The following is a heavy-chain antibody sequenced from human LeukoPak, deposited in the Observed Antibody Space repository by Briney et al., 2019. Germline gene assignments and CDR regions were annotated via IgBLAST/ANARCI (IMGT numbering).Heavy chain of an antibody. J-gene: IGHJ4*02. CDR3: ARAVDSYGMYYFDY. V-gene: IGHV1-18*01. CDR2: ISAYNGNT. D-gene: IGHD5-18*01. CDR1: GYTFTSYG. Sequence: ASVKVSCKASGYTFTSYGISLVRQAPGQGLEWMGWISAYNGNTNYAQKLQGRVTMTTDTSTSTAYMELRSLRSDDTAVYYCARAVDSYGMYYFDYWGQGTLVTVSS.